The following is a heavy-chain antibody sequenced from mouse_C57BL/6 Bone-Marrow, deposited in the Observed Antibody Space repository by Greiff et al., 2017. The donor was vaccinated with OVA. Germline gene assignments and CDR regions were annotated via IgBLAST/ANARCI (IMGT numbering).Heavy chain of an antibody. CDR3: ARDWDGKGLYYFDY. Sequence: VQLQQSGAELARPGASVKLSCKASGYTFTSYGISWVKQRTGQGLEWIGEIYPRSGNTYYNEKFKGKATLTADKSSSTAYMELRSLTSEDSAVYFCARDWDGKGLYYFDYWGQGTTLTVSS. J-gene: IGHJ2*01. V-gene: IGHV1-81*01. D-gene: IGHD4-1*01. CDR1: GYTFTSYG. CDR2: IYPRSGNT.